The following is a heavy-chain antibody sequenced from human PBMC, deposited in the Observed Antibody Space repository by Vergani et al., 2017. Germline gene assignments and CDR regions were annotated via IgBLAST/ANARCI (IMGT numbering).Heavy chain of an antibody. V-gene: IGHV4-34*01. D-gene: IGHD3-10*01. Sequence: QVQLQQWGAGLLKPSETLSLTCAVYGGSFSGYYWSWIRQPPGKGLEWIGEINPSRSTNYNPSLKSRVTISVDTSKNQFSLNLNSVTAADSAVYYCARVRGSGTFGYWGQGTLVTVSS. CDR2: INPSRST. J-gene: IGHJ4*02. CDR1: GGSFSGYY. CDR3: ARVRGSGTFGY.